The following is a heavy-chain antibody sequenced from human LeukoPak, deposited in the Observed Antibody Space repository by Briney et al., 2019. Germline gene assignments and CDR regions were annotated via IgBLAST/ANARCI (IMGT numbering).Heavy chain of an antibody. CDR1: GFTFSSYW. CDR3: ARAGCQTYYYGSGGYCWFDP. V-gene: IGHV3-7*01. D-gene: IGHD3-10*01. CDR2: IKQDGSEK. Sequence: GGSLRLSCAASGFTFSSYWMSWVRQAPGKGLEWVANIKQDGSEKYYVDSVEGRFTISRDNAKNSLYLQMNSLRAEDTAVYYCARAGCQTYYYGSGGYCWFDPWGQGTLVTVSS. J-gene: IGHJ5*02.